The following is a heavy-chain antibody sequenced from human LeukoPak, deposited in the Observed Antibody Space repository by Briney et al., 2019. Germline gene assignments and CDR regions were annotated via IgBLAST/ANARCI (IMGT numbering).Heavy chain of an antibody. Sequence: SETLSLTCTVSGGSISSYYWSWIRQPAGKGLEWIGRIYTSGSTNYNPSLKSRVAISVDTSKNQFSLKLSSVTAADTAVYYCASGHSSSWAADYWGQGTLVTVSS. CDR2: IYTSGST. CDR1: GGSISSYY. J-gene: IGHJ4*02. D-gene: IGHD6-13*01. CDR3: ASGHSSSWAADY. V-gene: IGHV4-4*07.